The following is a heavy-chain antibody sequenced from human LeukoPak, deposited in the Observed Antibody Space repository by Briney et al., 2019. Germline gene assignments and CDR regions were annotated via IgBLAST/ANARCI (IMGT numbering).Heavy chain of an antibody. CDR3: ARETYYYDSSGYSAFDI. CDR1: GFTFSSYW. V-gene: IGHV3-7*01. D-gene: IGHD3-22*01. J-gene: IGHJ3*02. Sequence: GGSLRLSCAASGFTFSSYWMSWVRQAPGKGLEWVANIKQDGSEKYYVDSVKGRFTISRDNAKNSLYLQMNSLRAEDTAVYYCARETYYYDSSGYSAFDIWGQGTMVTVPS. CDR2: IKQDGSEK.